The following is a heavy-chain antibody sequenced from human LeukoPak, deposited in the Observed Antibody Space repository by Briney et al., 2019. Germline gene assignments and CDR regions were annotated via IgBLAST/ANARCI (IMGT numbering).Heavy chain of an antibody. CDR3: ARDKSNKGHDC. Sequence: PGGSLRLSCAASGFTFSDYYMTWIRQAPGKGLEWVSHVSNGGSSSILYADSVKGRFTVFRDYAKNSLYLQMNSLRADDTGVYYCARDKSNKGHDCWGQGTLVTVSS. CDR2: VSNGGSSSI. V-gene: IGHV3-11*01. J-gene: IGHJ4*02. CDR1: GFTFSDYY.